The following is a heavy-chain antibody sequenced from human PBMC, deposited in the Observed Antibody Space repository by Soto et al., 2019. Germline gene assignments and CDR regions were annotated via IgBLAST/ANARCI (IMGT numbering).Heavy chain of an antibody. CDR1: GDSLTNYY. CDR2: IMYSGHS. CDR3: ASHGFGPLHGLVDV. J-gene: IGHJ6*02. D-gene: IGHD3-10*01. Sequence: QVQLQESGPGLVKPSETLSLTCTVSGDSLTNYYCSWFRQPPGKGLEWIGYIMYSGHSAYNLSLKRRVTMSMDTSKTQFSLMLESVTATDTAVYYCASHGFGPLHGLVDVWGQGTTVIVSS. V-gene: IGHV4-59*08.